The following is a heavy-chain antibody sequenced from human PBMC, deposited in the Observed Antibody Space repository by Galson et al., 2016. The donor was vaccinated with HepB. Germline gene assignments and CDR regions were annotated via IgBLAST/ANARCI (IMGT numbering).Heavy chain of an antibody. V-gene: IGHV3-9*01. CDR2: ISWNSGRI. J-gene: IGHJ3*02. Sequence: SLRLSCAASGFTFNYYDMYWVRQAPGKGLEWVSGISWNSGRIAYADSVKGRFTISRDNAKNSLFLEMNSLRAEDTALYYCAKDMRAGDYARRAFDIWSQGKMVLVSS. D-gene: IGHD4-17*01. CDR3: AKDMRAGDYARRAFDI. CDR1: GFTFNYYD.